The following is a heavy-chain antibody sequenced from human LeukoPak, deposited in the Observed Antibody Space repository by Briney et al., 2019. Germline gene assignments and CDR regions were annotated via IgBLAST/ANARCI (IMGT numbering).Heavy chain of an antibody. V-gene: IGHV3-23*01. D-gene: IGHD2-15*01. Sequence: PGGSLRLSCAASGFTFSSYAMSWVRQAPGKGLEWVSGTGGSGGSTYYAGSVKGRFTISRDNSKNTLYLQMNSLRVEDTAVYYCAKNGGSQCYSHLDSWGQGTLVTVSS. CDR1: GFTFSSYA. J-gene: IGHJ4*02. CDR3: AKNGGSQCYSHLDS. CDR2: TGGSGGST.